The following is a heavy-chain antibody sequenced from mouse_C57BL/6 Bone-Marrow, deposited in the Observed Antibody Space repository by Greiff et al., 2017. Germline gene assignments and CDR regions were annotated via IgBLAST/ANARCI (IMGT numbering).Heavy chain of an antibody. CDR1: GFTCSSYA. V-gene: IGHV5-4*01. D-gene: IGHD1-1*01. CDR3: ARDCPFYYGSSPCAY. J-gene: IGHJ3*01. Sequence: EVKLVESGGGLVKPGGSLKLSCAASGFTCSSYAMSWVRQTPEKRLEWVATISDGGSYTYYPDNVKGRFTISSDNAKNNLYLQMSHLTSVATAMYYGARDCPFYYGSSPCAYWGQGTLVTVSA. CDR2: ISDGGSYT.